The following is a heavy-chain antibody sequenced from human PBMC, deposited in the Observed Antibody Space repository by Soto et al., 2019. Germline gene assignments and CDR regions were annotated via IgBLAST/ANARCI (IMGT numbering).Heavy chain of an antibody. J-gene: IGHJ4*02. Sequence: GGTLTLTCAASGFTFSDYYMSWIRQPPGKGLEWVAVISYDGSNNYNADSMKSRIITFRDNTKKTPYLQMYSPGAEETAEYYVAIARGNTRDRYSWGKGTLVPVSS. CDR1: GFTFSDYY. CDR2: ISYDGSNN. D-gene: IGHD3-10*01. CDR3: AIARGNTRDRYS. V-gene: IGHV3-30*03.